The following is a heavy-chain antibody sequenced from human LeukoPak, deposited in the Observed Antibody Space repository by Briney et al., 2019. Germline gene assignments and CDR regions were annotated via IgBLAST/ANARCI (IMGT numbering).Heavy chain of an antibody. D-gene: IGHD2-8*01. J-gene: IGHJ4*02. Sequence: ASVKVSCKASGGTFSSYAISWVRQAPGQGLEWMGWINPNSGGTNYAQKFQGRVTMTRDTSISTAYMELSGLRSDDTAVYYCARGVYCTNGVCYPHFDYWGQGTLVTVSS. CDR2: INPNSGGT. CDR1: GGTFSSYA. CDR3: ARGVYCTNGVCYPHFDY. V-gene: IGHV1-2*02.